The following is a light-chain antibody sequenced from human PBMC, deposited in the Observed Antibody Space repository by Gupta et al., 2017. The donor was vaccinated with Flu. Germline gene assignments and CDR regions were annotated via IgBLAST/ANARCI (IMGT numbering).Light chain of an antibody. J-gene: IGLJ2*01. CDR1: SSNIGTYGF. V-gene: IGLV2-14*01. Sequence: QSTLTQPAAMSVSPGQSITISCTGPSSNIGTYGFVSWYHHRPGKAPKLILYEVRNRPSRVSSRFSGSRSGNTASLTISGLQAEDEGDYYCTSYIIGNTPVLFGGGTKLTVL. CDR3: TSYIIGNTPVL. CDR2: EVR.